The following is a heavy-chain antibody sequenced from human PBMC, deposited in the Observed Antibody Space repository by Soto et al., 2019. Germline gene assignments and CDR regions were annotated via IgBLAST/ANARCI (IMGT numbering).Heavy chain of an antibody. J-gene: IGHJ4*02. CDR2: IYHGNGT. V-gene: IGHV3-66*01. CDR3: ARVSLEIDY. CDR1: GFSVSSNY. D-gene: IGHD3-3*01. Sequence: EVQLVESGGGLVQPGGSLRLSCAASGFSVSSNYMSWIRQAPGKGLEWVSVIYHGNGTYYGDSVKGRFTISTDNSKNTLYLKMKSLRAEDTGVYYCARVSLEIDYWGQGTVVTVSS.